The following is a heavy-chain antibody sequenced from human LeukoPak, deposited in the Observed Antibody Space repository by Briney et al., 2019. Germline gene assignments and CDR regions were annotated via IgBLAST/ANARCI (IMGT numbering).Heavy chain of an antibody. CDR1: GFTFSSYG. CDR2: ISYDGSNK. Sequence: GRSLRLSCAASGFTFSSYGMHWVRQAPGKGLEWVAVISYDGSNKYYADSVKGRFTISRDNSKNTLYLQMNSLRAEDTAVYYCAKDYGSGSFYYFDYWGQGTLVTVSS. CDR3: AKDYGSGSFYYFDY. D-gene: IGHD3-10*01. J-gene: IGHJ4*02. V-gene: IGHV3-30*18.